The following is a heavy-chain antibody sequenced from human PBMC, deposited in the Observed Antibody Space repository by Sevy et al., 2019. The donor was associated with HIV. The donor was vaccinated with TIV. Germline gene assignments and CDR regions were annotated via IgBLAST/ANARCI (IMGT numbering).Heavy chain of an antibody. J-gene: IGHJ4*02. CDR1: GGSISSYY. V-gene: IGHV4-59*08. CDR3: ARTLLTPRAFDY. CDR2: NYYSGRT. Sequence: KQSQTLSLTCTVSGGSISSYYWRWIRQPPGKGLEWSGYNYYSGRTNYNPSLKSRVTISVDTFKNQFSLKLSSVTAADTAVYYCARTLLTPRAFDYWGQGTLVTVSS.